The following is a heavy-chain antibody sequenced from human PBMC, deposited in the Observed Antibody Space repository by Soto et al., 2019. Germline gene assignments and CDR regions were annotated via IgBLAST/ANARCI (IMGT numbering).Heavy chain of an antibody. CDR1: GYTFTNYD. CDR2: MNPDSANT. CDR3: ARAIRDQLLSDY. Sequence: QVHLVQSGAEVKQPGASVKVSCRTSGYTFTNYDISWVRQATGQGLEWMGWMNPDSANTGYAQKFQSRVTLTRDTSISTAYMELNSLTSEDTATYYCARAIRDQLLSDYWGQGSLVIVSS. D-gene: IGHD1-26*01. V-gene: IGHV1-8*01. J-gene: IGHJ4*02.